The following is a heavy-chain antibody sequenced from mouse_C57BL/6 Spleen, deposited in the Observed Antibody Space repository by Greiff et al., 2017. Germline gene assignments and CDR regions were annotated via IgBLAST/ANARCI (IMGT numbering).Heavy chain of an antibody. CDR3: AGDPFDY. CDR2: ISSGSSSI. Sequence: EVNVVESGGGLVKPGGSLKLSCAASGFTFSDYGMHWVRQAPEKGLEWVAYISSGSSSIYYADTVKGRFTISRDNAKNTLFLQMASLRSEDTAMYYCAGDPFDYWGQGTTLTVSS. J-gene: IGHJ2*01. V-gene: IGHV5-17*01. CDR1: GFTFSDYG.